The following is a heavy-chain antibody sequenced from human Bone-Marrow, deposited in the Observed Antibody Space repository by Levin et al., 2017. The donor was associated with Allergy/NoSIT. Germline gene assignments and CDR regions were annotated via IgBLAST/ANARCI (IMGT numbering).Heavy chain of an antibody. D-gene: IGHD3-16*02. CDR1: GFAVSSNY. CDR3: ATLVAGY. V-gene: IGHV3-66*02. CDR2: VYAGGNT. J-gene: IGHJ4*02. Sequence: PGGSLRLSCAVSGFAVSSNYMNWVRQAPGKGLEWVSVVYAGGNTYYADSVRGRFTISRDDSKNTVDLQMNNLKVEDTGTYYCATLVAGYWGQGTLVTVSS.